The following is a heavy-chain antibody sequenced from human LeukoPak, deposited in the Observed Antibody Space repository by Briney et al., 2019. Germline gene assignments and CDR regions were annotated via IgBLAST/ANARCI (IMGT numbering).Heavy chain of an antibody. CDR2: IYHSGST. V-gene: IGHV4-39*01. Sequence: SETLSLTCTVSGGSISSSFYYWGWIRQPPGKGLEWIGSIYHSGSTYYNPSLKSRVTISVDTSRNQFPLNLSSVTAADTVVYYCARHYGPWGQGTLVAVSS. CDR3: ARHYGP. J-gene: IGHJ5*02. CDR1: GGSISSSFYY. D-gene: IGHD4-17*01.